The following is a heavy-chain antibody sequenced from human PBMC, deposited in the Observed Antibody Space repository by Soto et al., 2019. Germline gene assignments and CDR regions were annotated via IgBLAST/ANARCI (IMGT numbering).Heavy chain of an antibody. Sequence: EVQLVESGGGLIQPGGSLRLSCVVSGFTVSSSNYMSWIRQAPGKGLEWVSVIYTGGTTYYADSVKGRFTISRDNSKNTLYLQMNSPRAEDTAVYYCHGYGYWGQGTLVTVSS. D-gene: IGHD5-12*01. CDR1: GFTVSSSNY. CDR2: IYTGGTT. CDR3: HGYGY. V-gene: IGHV3-53*01. J-gene: IGHJ4*02.